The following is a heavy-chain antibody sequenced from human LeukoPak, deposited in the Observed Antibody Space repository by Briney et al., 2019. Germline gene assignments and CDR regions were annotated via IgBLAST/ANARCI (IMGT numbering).Heavy chain of an antibody. CDR3: ARDPYGSGSYYYNWFDP. J-gene: IGHJ5*02. Sequence: GGSLRLSCAASGFTFSSYAMSWVRQAPGKGLEWVSAISGSGGSTYYADSVKGRFTISRDNSKNTLYLQMNSLRAEDTAVYYCARDPYGSGSYYYNWFDPWGQGTLVTVSS. V-gene: IGHV3-23*01. CDR1: GFTFSSYA. D-gene: IGHD3-10*01. CDR2: ISGSGGST.